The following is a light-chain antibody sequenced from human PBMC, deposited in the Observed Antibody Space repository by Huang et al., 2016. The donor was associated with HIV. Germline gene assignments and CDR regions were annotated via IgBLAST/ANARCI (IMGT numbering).Light chain of an antibody. CDR3: QQFGSSPPYS. J-gene: IGKJ2*03. Sequence: EILLTQSPDTLSLSPGERATLSCRASQSVNNNYLAWYQQKPGQAPRLLIYRASTRATGIPDRFSGRGSGTDFTLTISRLEPDDFAVYYCQQFGSSPPYSFGQGTKLEIK. CDR1: QSVNNNY. CDR2: RAS. V-gene: IGKV3-20*01.